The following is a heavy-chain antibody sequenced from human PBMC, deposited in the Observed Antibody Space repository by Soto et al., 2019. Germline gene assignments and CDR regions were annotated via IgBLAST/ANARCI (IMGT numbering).Heavy chain of an antibody. J-gene: IGHJ3*02. CDR3: ASRTQLWLRGAFDI. V-gene: IGHV1-18*04. Sequence: ASVKVSFKASGYTFTSYGISWVRQAPGQGLEWMGWISAYNGNTNYAQKLQGRVTMTTDTSTSTAYMELRSLRSDDTAVYYCASRTQLWLRGAFDIWGQGTMVTVSS. CDR2: ISAYNGNT. CDR1: GYTFTSYG. D-gene: IGHD5-18*01.